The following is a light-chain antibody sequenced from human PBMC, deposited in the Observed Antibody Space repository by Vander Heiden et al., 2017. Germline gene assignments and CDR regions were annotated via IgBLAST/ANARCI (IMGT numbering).Light chain of an antibody. J-gene: IGLJ2*01. V-gene: IGLV3-25*03. Sequence: SYELTQPPPVSVSPGQPARITGSGEALPKQYAYWYQQKPGQAPVLVIYKDSERPSGIPERFSGSSSGTTVTLTISGVQAEDEADYYCQSADSSGTYEVFGGGTKLTVL. CDR1: ALPKQY. CDR3: QSADSSGTYEV. CDR2: KDS.